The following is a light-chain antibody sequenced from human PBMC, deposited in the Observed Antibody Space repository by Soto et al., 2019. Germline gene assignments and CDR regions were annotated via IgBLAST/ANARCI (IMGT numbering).Light chain of an antibody. CDR1: QSVPSNY. CDR2: AAS. Sequence: EIVLTQSPGTLSLSPGERVTLSCRASQSVPSNYLAWYQHKPGQAPRLLIYAASSLQSGVPSRFSGSGSGTDFTLTISSLQPEDFATYYCQQSYSTPMYTFGQGTKLEIK. J-gene: IGKJ2*01. V-gene: IGKV3-20*01. CDR3: QQSYSTPMYT.